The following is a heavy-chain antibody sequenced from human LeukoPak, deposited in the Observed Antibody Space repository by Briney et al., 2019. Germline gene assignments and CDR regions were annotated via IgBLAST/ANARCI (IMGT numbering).Heavy chain of an antibody. Sequence: GGSLRLSCAASGFTFSSHWMSWVRQAPGKGLEWVANIKQDGSKIHYVDSVKGRLTISRDNAKNSLYLQMNSLRAEDTAVYYCARDHRGVFDYWGQGTLVTVSS. CDR1: GFTFSSHW. CDR3: ARDHRGVFDY. V-gene: IGHV3-7*05. D-gene: IGHD3-10*01. J-gene: IGHJ4*02. CDR2: IKQDGSKI.